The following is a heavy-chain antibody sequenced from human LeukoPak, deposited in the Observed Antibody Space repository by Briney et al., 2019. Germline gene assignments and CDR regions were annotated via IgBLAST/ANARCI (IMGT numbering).Heavy chain of an antibody. V-gene: IGHV1-2*02. J-gene: IGHJ4*02. CDR3: ARAMSSYQLLYPAIDY. CDR1: GYTFTGYY. D-gene: IGHD2-2*02. Sequence: EASVKVSCKASGYTFTGYYMHWVRQAPGQGLEWMGWINPNSGGTNYAQKFQGRVTMTRDTSISTAYMELSRLRSDDTAVYYCARAMSSYQLLYPAIDYWGQGTLVTVSS. CDR2: INPNSGGT.